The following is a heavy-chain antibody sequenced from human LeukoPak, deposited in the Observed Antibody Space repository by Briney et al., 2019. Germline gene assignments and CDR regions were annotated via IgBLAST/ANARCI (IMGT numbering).Heavy chain of an antibody. D-gene: IGHD6-13*01. Sequence: PSETLSLTCTVSGGSISSGDYYWSWIRQPPGKGLEWIGYIYYSGTTYYNPSLKSRVTISVDTSKNQFSLKLSSVTAADTAVYYCARWEYSSSWYEYYYYGMDVWGQGTTVTVSS. CDR2: IYYSGTT. V-gene: IGHV4-30-4*01. CDR1: GGSISSGDYY. CDR3: ARWEYSSSWYEYYYYGMDV. J-gene: IGHJ6*02.